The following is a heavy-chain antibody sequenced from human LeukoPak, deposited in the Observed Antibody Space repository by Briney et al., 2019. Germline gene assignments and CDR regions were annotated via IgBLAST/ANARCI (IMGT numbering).Heavy chain of an antibody. CDR3: ARDPSRLLNGGRLDF. Sequence: GRSLRLSSVASEFTFSSYAIHWVRQAPGKGLERVSVISYDGRTTYLSDSVKGRFSTSRDNSKNAVNLQMNSLRDEDTAVYYCARDPSRLLNGGRLDFWGQGTLVTVSP. CDR1: EFTFSSYA. J-gene: IGHJ4*02. V-gene: IGHV3-30*04. D-gene: IGHD7-27*01. CDR2: ISYDGRTT.